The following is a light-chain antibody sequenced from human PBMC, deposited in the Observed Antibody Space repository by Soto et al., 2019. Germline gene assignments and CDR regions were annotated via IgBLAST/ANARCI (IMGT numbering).Light chain of an antibody. CDR3: RSYTSRNTLDYV. CDR2: EVS. Sequence: QSALTQPASVSGSPGQSITISCNGTSSDVGGYNYVSWYQQHPGKAPKLMIYEVSNRPSGVSNRFSGSKSGNTASLTISGLQAEDEADYYCRSYTSRNTLDYVFGTGTKVTVL. V-gene: IGLV2-14*01. J-gene: IGLJ1*01. CDR1: SSDVGGYNY.